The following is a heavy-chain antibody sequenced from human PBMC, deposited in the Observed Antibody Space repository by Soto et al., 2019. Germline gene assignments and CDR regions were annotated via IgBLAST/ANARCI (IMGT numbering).Heavy chain of an antibody. Sequence: NPSETLSLTCTVSGGSISSSSYYWGWIRQPPGKGLEWIGSIYYSGSTYYNPSLKSRVTISVDTSKNQFSLKLSSVTAADTAVYYCARGVVEGVTTNFDYWGQGTLVTVSS. CDR3: ARGVVEGVTTNFDY. J-gene: IGHJ4*02. CDR2: IYYSGST. V-gene: IGHV4-39*01. CDR1: GGSISSSSYY. D-gene: IGHD1-1*01.